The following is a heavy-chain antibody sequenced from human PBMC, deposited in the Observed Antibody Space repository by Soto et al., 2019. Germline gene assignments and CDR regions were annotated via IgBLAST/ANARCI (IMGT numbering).Heavy chain of an antibody. CDR2: IRSKAYGGTT. D-gene: IGHD3-9*01. CDR3: TRGGYDILTGYYSPYGMDV. J-gene: IGHJ6*02. CDR1: GFTFGDYA. V-gene: IGHV3-49*03. Sequence: GGSLRLSCTASGFTFGDYAMSWFRQAPGKGLEWVGFIRSKAYGGTTEYAASVKGRFTISRDDSKSIAYLQMNSLKTEDTAVYYCTRGGYDILTGYYSPYGMDVWGQGTTVTVSS.